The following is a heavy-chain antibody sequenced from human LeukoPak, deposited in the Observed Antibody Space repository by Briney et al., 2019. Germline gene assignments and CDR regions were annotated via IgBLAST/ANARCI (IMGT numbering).Heavy chain of an antibody. CDR2: IYYTGNT. CDR3: AGGLEGDSSDYSLFSFDY. J-gene: IGHJ4*02. Sequence: SETLSLTCTVSGVSISNHYSSWIRQPPGKGLEWIGYIYYTGNTNYNPSLKSRVTISEDISKNQVSLRLSSVTAADTAVYYCAGGLEGDSSDYSLFSFDYWGQGTLVTVSS. D-gene: IGHD3-22*01. V-gene: IGHV4-59*08. CDR1: GVSISNHY.